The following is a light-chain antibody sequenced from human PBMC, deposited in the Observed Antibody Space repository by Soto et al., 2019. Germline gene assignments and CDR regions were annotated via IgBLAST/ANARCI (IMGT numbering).Light chain of an antibody. Sequence: DIQMTQSPPSLSASVGDRVTITCRASQSISSYLNWYQQKPGKAPKLLIYAASSLQSGVPSRFSCSGSGADFPRTTGGLNPEEFATYYCQQSYTTPRTFGQGTKVEIK. CDR1: QSISSY. CDR2: AAS. V-gene: IGKV1-39*01. J-gene: IGKJ1*01. CDR3: QQSYTTPRT.